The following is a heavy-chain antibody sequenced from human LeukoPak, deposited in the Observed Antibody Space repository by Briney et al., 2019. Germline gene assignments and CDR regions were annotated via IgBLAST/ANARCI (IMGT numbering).Heavy chain of an antibody. V-gene: IGHV4-59*01. D-gene: IGHD6-6*01. CDR1: GGSISSYY. CDR3: ASIAARPPTYYYYTDV. J-gene: IGHJ6*03. CDR2: IYYSGST. Sequence: PSETLSLTCTVSGGSISSYYLSWIRQPPGKGLEWIGYIYYSGSTNYNPSLKSRVTISVDTSKNQFSLKLSSVTAADTAVYYCASIAARPPTYYYYTDVWGKGTTVTVSS.